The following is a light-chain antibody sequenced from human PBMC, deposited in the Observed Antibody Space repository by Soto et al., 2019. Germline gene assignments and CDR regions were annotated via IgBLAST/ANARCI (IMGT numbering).Light chain of an antibody. Sequence: QSALTQPTAVSGSRGQSITISCTGTHNDIGTYDYVSWYQQHPGRAPRLLIHGVTTRPSGISGRFSASKSGLTASLTISGLQPEDEADYYCSSFTSNRIYVFGPGTKLTVL. CDR2: GVT. V-gene: IGLV2-14*03. J-gene: IGLJ1*01. CDR3: SSFTSNRIYV. CDR1: HNDIGTYDY.